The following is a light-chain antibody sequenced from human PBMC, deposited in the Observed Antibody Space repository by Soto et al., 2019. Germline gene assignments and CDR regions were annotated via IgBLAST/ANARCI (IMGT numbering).Light chain of an antibody. CDR1: QSVSSS. Sequence: EIVMTQSPATLSVSPGDRATLSCRASQSVSSSLAWYQQIPGQAPRLLIYDASTRATGIPARFGGSGSGTDFTPTISSLQSEDFAVYYCEQYNNWPPLTFGGGTKVELK. J-gene: IGKJ4*01. CDR2: DAS. CDR3: EQYNNWPPLT. V-gene: IGKV3-15*01.